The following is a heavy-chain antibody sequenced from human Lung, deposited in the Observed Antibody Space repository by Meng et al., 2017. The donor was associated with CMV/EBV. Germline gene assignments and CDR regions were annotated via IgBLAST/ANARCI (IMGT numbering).Heavy chain of an antibody. J-gene: IGHJ1*01. D-gene: IGHD3-10*01. CDR2: IPHRGSS. V-gene: IGHV4-4*02. CDR1: GDPTTNHKW. Sequence: QLRGSAPALVKPSEPLPLTCPVSGDPTTNHKWWAWVRQPPGKGLEWIGEIPHRGSSAYNPSLKSRVSMSIDKSKNQFSLKLTSVTAADTAVYHCLRGSGGSVWGQGTLVTVSS. CDR3: LRGSGGSV.